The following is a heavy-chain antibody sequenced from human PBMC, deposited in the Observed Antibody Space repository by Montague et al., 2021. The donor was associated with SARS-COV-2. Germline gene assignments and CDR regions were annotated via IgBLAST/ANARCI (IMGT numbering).Heavy chain of an antibody. Sequence: SETLSLTCAVHGTSFSGYYWNRIRQPPGKGLEWIGEINHGGSTKYSPSLKSRLTISADTSKNQFSLKLTSVAAADTAVYYCVAAGYYSLDHWGQGTLVTVSS. V-gene: IGHV4-34*01. D-gene: IGHD3-10*01. CDR2: INHGGST. CDR1: GTSFSGYY. CDR3: VAAGYYSLDH. J-gene: IGHJ4*02.